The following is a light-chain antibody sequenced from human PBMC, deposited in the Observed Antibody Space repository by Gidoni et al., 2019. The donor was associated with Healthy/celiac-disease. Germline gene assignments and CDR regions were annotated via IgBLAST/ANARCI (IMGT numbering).Light chain of an antibody. CDR1: SSTIGSNT. V-gene: IGLV1-44*01. J-gene: IGLJ1*01. CDR3: AAWDDSLNGFYV. CDR2: SNN. Sequence: QSVLTQPPSASGTPGQRVTISCSGSSSTIGSNTVNWYQQLPGTAPKLLIYSNNQRPSGVLDRFSGSKSGTSASLAISGLQSEDEADYYCAAWDDSLNGFYVFGTGTKVTVL.